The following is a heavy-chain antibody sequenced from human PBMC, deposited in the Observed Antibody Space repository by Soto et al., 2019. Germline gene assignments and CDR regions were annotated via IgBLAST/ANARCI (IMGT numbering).Heavy chain of an antibody. D-gene: IGHD3-22*01. CDR2: IWYDGSNK. J-gene: IGHJ2*01. V-gene: IGHV3-33*01. Sequence: GGSLRLSCAASGFTFSSYGMHWVRQARGKGLEWVAVIWYDGSNKYYADSVKGRFTISRDNSKNTLYLQMNSLRAEDTAVYYCSTSANYYDTRRYRGYFDVWGRGTLVTVS. CDR3: STSANYYDTRRYRGYFDV. CDR1: GFTFSSYG.